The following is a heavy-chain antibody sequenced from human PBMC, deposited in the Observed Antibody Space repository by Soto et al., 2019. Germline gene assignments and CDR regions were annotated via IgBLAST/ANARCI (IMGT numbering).Heavy chain of an antibody. Sequence: SETLSLTCAVYGGSFSGYYWSWIRQPPGKGLEWIGEINHSGSTNYNPSLKSRVTISVDTSKNQFSLKLSSVTAADTAVYYCAGGRRANNGRYCSGGSCRSAFDIWGQGTMVTVSS. CDR3: AGGRRANNGRYCSGGSCRSAFDI. J-gene: IGHJ3*02. CDR1: GGSFSGYY. D-gene: IGHD2-15*01. V-gene: IGHV4-34*01. CDR2: INHSGST.